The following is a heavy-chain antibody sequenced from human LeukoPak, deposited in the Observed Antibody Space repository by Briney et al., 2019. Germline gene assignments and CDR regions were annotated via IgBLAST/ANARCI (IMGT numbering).Heavy chain of an antibody. J-gene: IGHJ3*02. CDR1: GGSFSGYY. CDR2: INHSGST. D-gene: IGHD2-15*01. Sequence: PSETLSLTCAVYGGSFSGYYWSWIRQPPGKGLEWIGEINHSGSTNYNPSLKSRVTISVDTSKNQFSLKLSSVTAADTAVYYCARGVVVVAATRRRAFDIWGQGTMVTVSS. CDR3: ARGVVVVAATRRRAFDI. V-gene: IGHV4-34*01.